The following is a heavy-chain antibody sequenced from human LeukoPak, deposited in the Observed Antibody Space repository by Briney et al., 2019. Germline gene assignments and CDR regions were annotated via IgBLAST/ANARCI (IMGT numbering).Heavy chain of an antibody. Sequence: PGGSLRLSCAASGFTFSNAWMSWVRQAPGKGLEWVGRIKSKTDGGTTDYAAPVKGRFTISRDDSKNTLYLQMNSLKTEDTAVYYCTTGSPVLRYFDWLLLGGAFDIWGQGTMVTVSS. V-gene: IGHV3-15*01. CDR3: TTGSPVLRYFDWLLLGGAFDI. J-gene: IGHJ3*02. CDR1: GFTFSNAW. D-gene: IGHD3-9*01. CDR2: IKSKTDGGTT.